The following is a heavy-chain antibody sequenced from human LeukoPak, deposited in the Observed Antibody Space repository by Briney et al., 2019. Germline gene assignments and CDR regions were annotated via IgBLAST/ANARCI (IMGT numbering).Heavy chain of an antibody. Sequence: ASVKVSCKASGYTFTNYAMNWVRQAPGQGLEWIGWINTKTGNPTYAQGFTGRFVLSLDTSVSTAYLQISSLEPEDTAVYYCAREGFYSSGWYEDYWGQGTLVTVSS. J-gene: IGHJ4*02. CDR3: AREGFYSSGWYEDY. CDR2: INTKTGNP. V-gene: IGHV7-4-1*02. D-gene: IGHD6-19*01. CDR1: GYTFTNYA.